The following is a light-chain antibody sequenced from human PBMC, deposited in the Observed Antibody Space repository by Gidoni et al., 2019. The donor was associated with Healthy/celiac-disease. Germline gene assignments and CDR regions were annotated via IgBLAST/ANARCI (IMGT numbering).Light chain of an antibody. CDR1: QSVSSN. CDR2: GAS. V-gene: IGKV3-15*01. J-gene: IGKJ2*01. CDR3: RQYNSWPYT. Sequence: EIVMTQSPATLSVSPGESATLSCRASQSVSSNLAWYQQQPGQAPRLLLDGASTRATAIPAKFSGSGSGTEFTLTTSSLQSADFAVYYCRQYNSWPYTFGQGTQLEIK.